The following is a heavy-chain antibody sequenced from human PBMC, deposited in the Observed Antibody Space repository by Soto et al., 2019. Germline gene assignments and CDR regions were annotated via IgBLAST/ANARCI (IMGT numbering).Heavy chain of an antibody. V-gene: IGHV3-7*01. CDR3: ARDKAATYYYYGMDV. Sequence: GGSLRLSCAASGFTFSSYWMSWFRQAPGKGLEWVANIKQDGSEKYYVDSVKGRFTISRDNAKNSLYLQMNSLRAEDTAVYYCARDKAATYYYYGMDVWGQGTTVTVSS. D-gene: IGHD2-15*01. CDR2: IKQDGSEK. J-gene: IGHJ6*02. CDR1: GFTFSSYW.